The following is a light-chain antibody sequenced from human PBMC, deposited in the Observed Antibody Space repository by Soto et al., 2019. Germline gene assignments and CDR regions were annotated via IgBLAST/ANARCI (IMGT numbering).Light chain of an antibody. CDR1: SNDVGGYNY. V-gene: IGLV2-14*01. CDR2: EVS. J-gene: IGLJ1*01. Sequence: QSALTQPASVSGSPEQSITISCTGTSNDVGGYNYVSWYQQHPGKAPKLVIYEVSHRPSGISDRFSGSKSGNTASLTISGLQVEDEAEYYCSSYTTSSPYVFGPGTKLTVL. CDR3: SSYTTSSPYV.